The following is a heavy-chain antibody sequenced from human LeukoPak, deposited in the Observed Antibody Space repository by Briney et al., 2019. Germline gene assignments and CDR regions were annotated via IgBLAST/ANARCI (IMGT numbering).Heavy chain of an antibody. CDR1: GFTFSSYA. Sequence: GGSLRLSCAASGFTFSSYAMSWVRQAPGKGLEWVSSISSSSSYIYYADSVKGRFTISRDNAKNSLYLQMNSLRAEETAVYYCARSFRGWFGEVLNTPYDYWGQGTLVTVSS. J-gene: IGHJ4*02. CDR3: ARSFRGWFGEVLNTPYDY. CDR2: ISSSSSYI. D-gene: IGHD3-10*01. V-gene: IGHV3-21*01.